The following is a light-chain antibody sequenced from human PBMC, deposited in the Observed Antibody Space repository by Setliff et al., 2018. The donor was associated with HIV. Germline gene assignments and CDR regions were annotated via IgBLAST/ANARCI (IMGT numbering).Light chain of an antibody. CDR2: SQN. V-gene: IGLV1-44*01. Sequence: SALTQPPSASGTPGQLVTISCSGSSSNIGRRTVNWYQQVPGMAPKLLIYSQNQRPSGVPDRFSASKSGTSASLAISGLQSDDEADYYCSAWDDGLNACVFGTGTKVTVL. CDR3: SAWDDGLNACV. CDR1: SSNIGRRT. J-gene: IGLJ1*01.